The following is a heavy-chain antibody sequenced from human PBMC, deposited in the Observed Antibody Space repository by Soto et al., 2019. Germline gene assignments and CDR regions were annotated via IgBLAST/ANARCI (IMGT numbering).Heavy chain of an antibody. D-gene: IGHD3-22*01. CDR3: ARSEIYYDSSGYYDDFDY. CDR2: INPNSGGT. V-gene: IGHV1-2*04. Sequence: ASVKVSCKASGYTFTGYYMHWVLQAPGQGLEWMGWINPNSGGTNYAQKFQGWVTMTRDTSISTAYMELSRLRSDDTAVYYCARSEIYYDSSGYYDDFDYWGQGTLVTVSS. J-gene: IGHJ4*02. CDR1: GYTFTGYY.